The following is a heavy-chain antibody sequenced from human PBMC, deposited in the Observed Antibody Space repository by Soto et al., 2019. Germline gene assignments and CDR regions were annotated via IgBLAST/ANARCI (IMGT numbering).Heavy chain of an antibody. J-gene: IGHJ4*02. D-gene: IGHD6-19*01. CDR3: AKEINSSGWIKADY. CDR2: ISYDGSNK. CDR1: GFTFSSYG. V-gene: IGHV3-30*18. Sequence: VGSLRLSCAASGFTFSSYGMHWVRQAPGKGLEWVAVISYDGSNKYYADSVKGRFTISRDNSKNTLYLQMNSLRAEDTAVYYCAKEINSSGWIKADYSSQGTLDIVSS.